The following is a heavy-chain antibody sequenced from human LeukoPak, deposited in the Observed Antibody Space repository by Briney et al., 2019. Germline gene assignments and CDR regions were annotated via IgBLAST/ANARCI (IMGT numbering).Heavy chain of an antibody. J-gene: IGHJ6*02. D-gene: IGHD2-2*01. CDR3: AKVVVPAAMASTLHYYDGMDV. V-gene: IGHV3-64*01. CDR2: ISNSGGST. CDR1: GFIFSRYG. Sequence: PGGSLRLSCVASGFIFSRYGMHWVRQAPGKGLEYVSAISNSGGSTYYANSVKGRFTISRDNSKNTLFLQMNRLRAEDTAVYYCAKVVVPAAMASTLHYYDGMDVWGHGTTFTVSS.